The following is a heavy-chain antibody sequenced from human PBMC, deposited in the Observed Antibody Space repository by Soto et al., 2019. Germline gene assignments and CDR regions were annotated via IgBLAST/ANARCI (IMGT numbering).Heavy chain of an antibody. CDR1: GDSVSSNTAS. V-gene: IGHV6-1*01. J-gene: IGHJ5*02. Sequence: PSQTLSLTCAISGDSVSSNTASWNWIRLSPSRGLEWLGRTYFRSKWYNDYAVSVKSRIIINPDTTNNQFSLQLNSVTPEDTGVYFCAKRDNHGPKTGDAFDPWGQGIMVTVSS. CDR3: AKRDNHGPKTGDAFDP. CDR2: TYFRSKWYN.